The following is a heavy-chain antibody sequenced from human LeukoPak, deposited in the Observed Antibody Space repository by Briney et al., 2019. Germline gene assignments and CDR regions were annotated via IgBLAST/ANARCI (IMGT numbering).Heavy chain of an antibody. Sequence: SETLPLTCTVSGGSISSYYWSWIRQPAGKGLEWIGRIYTSGSTNYNPSLKSRVTMSVDTSKNQISLKVNSVTAADTAVYYCARESYSSSYLFDFWGQGTLVTVSS. CDR1: GGSISSYY. CDR2: IYTSGST. V-gene: IGHV4-4*07. CDR3: ARESYSSSYLFDF. D-gene: IGHD6-6*01. J-gene: IGHJ4*02.